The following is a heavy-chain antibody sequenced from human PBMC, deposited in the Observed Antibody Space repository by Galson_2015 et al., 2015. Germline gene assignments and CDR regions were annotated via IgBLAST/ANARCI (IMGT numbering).Heavy chain of an antibody. CDR3: ASHYCNYRTCQRIH. CDR1: GYTFTTYA. CDR2: INPATDYT. J-gene: IGHJ4*02. Sequence: SVKVSCKASGYTFTTYAINWVRQAPGQRLECIGWINPATDYTKYSQKFQGRVTITRDTSANTAYMELSSLTSEDTAVYYCASHYCNYRTCQRIHWGQGTLFPVSS. D-gene: IGHD2/OR15-2a*01. V-gene: IGHV1-3*01.